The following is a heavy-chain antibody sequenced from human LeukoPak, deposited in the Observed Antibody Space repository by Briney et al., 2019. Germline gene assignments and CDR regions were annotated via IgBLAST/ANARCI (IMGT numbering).Heavy chain of an antibody. D-gene: IGHD5-12*01. CDR2: ISAYNGNT. V-gene: IGHV1-18*01. Sequence: ASVKVSCKASGYTFTSYGISWVRQAPGQGLEWMGWISAYNGNTNYAQKLQGRVTMTTDTSTSTAYMELRSLKSDDTAVYYCARDGYSGLRSQYFQHWGQGTLVTVSS. CDR3: ARDGYSGLRSQYFQH. J-gene: IGHJ1*01. CDR1: GYTFTSYG.